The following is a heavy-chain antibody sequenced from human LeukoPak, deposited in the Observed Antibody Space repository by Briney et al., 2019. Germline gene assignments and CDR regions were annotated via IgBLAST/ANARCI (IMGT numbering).Heavy chain of an antibody. V-gene: IGHV3-7*01. CDR1: GFTLRSYW. Sequence: PGGSLRLSCAASGFTLRSYWMNWVRQAPGKGVEGVANIMQDGSEKYHGDSVKGRFTISRDNAKNSLYLQMNSLRAEDTAVYYCARGGYCSSTSCYVLDWGQGTLVTVSS. CDR3: ARGGYCSSTSCYVLD. D-gene: IGHD2-2*01. J-gene: IGHJ4*02. CDR2: IMQDGSEK.